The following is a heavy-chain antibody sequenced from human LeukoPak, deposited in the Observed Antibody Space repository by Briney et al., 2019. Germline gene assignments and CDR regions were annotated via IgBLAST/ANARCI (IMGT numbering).Heavy chain of an antibody. CDR3: ARGGVYTMIHIDY. CDR2: INPNSGGT. CDR1: GYTFTGYY. J-gene: IGHJ4*02. V-gene: IGHV1-2*02. D-gene: IGHD3-22*01. Sequence: ASVKVSCKASGYTFTGYYMHWVRQAPGQGLEWMGWINPNSGGTNYAQKLQGRVTMTTDTSTSTAYMELRSLRSDDTAVYYCARGGVYTMIHIDYWGQGTLVTVSS.